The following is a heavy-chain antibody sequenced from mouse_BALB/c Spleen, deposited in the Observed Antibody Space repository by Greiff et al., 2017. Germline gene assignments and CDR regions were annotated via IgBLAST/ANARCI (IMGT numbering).Heavy chain of an antibody. CDR3: TRGEGMDY. CDR2: ISSGGSYT. V-gene: IGHV5-6-4*01. J-gene: IGHJ4*01. CDR1: GFTFSSYT. Sequence: DVHLVESGGGLVKPGGSLKLSCAASGFTFSSYTMSWVRQTPEKRLEWVATISSGGSYTYYPDSVKGRFTISRDNAKNTLYLQMSSLKSEDTAMYYCTRGEGMDYWGQGTSVTVSS.